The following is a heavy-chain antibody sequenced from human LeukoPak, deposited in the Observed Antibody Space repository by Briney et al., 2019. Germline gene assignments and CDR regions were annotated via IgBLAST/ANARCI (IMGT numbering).Heavy chain of an antibody. Sequence: SVKVSCEASGGTFSSYAISWVRQAPGQGLEWMGGIIPIFGTANYAQKFQGRVTITTDESTSTAYMELSSLRSEDTAVYYCARVFQPYYYDSSGYTAWGQGTLVTVSS. CDR3: ARVFQPYYYDSSGYTA. V-gene: IGHV1-69*05. CDR1: GGTFSSYA. D-gene: IGHD3-22*01. J-gene: IGHJ4*02. CDR2: IIPIFGTA.